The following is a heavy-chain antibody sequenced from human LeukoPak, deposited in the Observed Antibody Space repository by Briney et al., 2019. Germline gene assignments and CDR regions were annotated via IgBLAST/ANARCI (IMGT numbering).Heavy chain of an antibody. CDR1: GGSISNGAYS. J-gene: IGHJ4*02. Sequence: SETLSLTCAVSGGSISNGAYSWNWIRQAPGKGLDWFGYIYHSGSTYYNPSLKSRVTMSVDRSNNQFSLKLTSVTAADTAVYFCARARGRMVRGVISHFDSWGQGTLVTVSS. V-gene: IGHV4-30-2*01. D-gene: IGHD3-10*01. CDR3: ARARGRMVRGVISHFDS. CDR2: IYHSGST.